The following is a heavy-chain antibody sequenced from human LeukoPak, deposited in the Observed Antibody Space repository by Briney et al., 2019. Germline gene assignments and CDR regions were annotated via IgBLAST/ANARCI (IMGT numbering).Heavy chain of an antibody. CDR1: GFTFSSYG. V-gene: IGHV3-30*02. CDR3: ANAMVRGVIYFLDY. D-gene: IGHD3-10*01. J-gene: IGHJ4*02. Sequence: PGGSLRLSCAASGFTFSSYGMHWVRQAPGKGLEWVAFIRYDGSNKYYADSVKGRFTISRDNSKNTLYLQMNSLRAEDTAVYYCANAMVRGVIYFLDYWGQGTLVTVSS. CDR2: IRYDGSNK.